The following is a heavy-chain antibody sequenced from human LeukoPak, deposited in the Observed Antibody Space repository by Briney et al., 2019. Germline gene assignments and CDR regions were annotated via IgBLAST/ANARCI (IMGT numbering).Heavy chain of an antibody. V-gene: IGHV4-61*01. J-gene: IGHJ4*02. D-gene: IGHD7-27*01. CDR1: GDSISSGSYY. CDR2: IFYSGSV. CDR3: ARGTLTGDPERDY. Sequence: SETLSLTCTASGDSISSGSYYWSWIRQPPGKALEWIGYIFYSGSVYYNPSLKSRVIISLDTSKNQFSLRLTSVTAADTAVYYCARGTLTGDPERDYWGQGTLVTVSS.